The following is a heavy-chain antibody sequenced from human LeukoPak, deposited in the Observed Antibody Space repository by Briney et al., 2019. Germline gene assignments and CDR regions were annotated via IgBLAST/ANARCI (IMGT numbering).Heavy chain of an antibody. CDR3: ARDTVEMATTASHYYYYYMDV. D-gene: IGHD5-24*01. CDR2: TSSSGRTI. CDR1: GFTFSSYE. Sequence: GGSLRLSCASSGFTFSSYEMNWVRQAPGKGLEWVSYTSSSGRTIYYADSVRGRFTISRDNAKNSVYLQMNRLRAEDTAVYYCARDTVEMATTASHYYYYYMDVWGKGTTVTVSS. V-gene: IGHV3-48*03. J-gene: IGHJ6*03.